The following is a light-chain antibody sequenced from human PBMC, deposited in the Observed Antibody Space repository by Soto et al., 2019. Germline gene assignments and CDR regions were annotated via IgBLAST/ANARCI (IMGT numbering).Light chain of an antibody. Sequence: ELVLTQSPGTLSLSPGERATLSCRASQSVRNNYLAWYQQRPGQAPRLLIYGASQRATGIPDRFSGSGSGTDFALTISRLEPEDFAVYYCQHYGTSALFGPGTKVEIK. CDR1: QSVRNNY. CDR2: GAS. J-gene: IGKJ3*01. V-gene: IGKV3-20*01. CDR3: QHYGTSAL.